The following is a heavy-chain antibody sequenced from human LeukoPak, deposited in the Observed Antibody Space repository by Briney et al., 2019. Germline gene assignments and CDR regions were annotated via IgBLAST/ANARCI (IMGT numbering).Heavy chain of an antibody. V-gene: IGHV1-69*05. J-gene: IGHJ5*02. CDR3: ARSSIPRYCTNGVCYTGFDP. CDR1: GYTFTSYY. CDR2: IIPIFGTA. Sequence: ASVKVSCKASGYTFTSYYMHWVRQAPGQGLEWMGGIIPIFGTANYAQKFQGRVTITTDESTSTAYMELSSLRSEDTAVYYCARSSIPRYCTNGVCYTGFDPWGQGTLVTVSS. D-gene: IGHD2-8*01.